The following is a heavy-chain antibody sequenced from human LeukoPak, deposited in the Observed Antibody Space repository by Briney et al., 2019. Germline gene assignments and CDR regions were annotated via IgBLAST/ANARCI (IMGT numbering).Heavy chain of an antibody. J-gene: IGHJ1*01. CDR1: GGSISSGDYY. D-gene: IGHD4-17*01. CDR3: ASPSYGDYFHFQH. CDR2: IYYSGST. V-gene: IGHV4-30-4*01. Sequence: PSETLSLTCTVSGGSISSGDYYWSWIRQPPGKGLEWIGYIYYSGSTYYNPSLKSRVTISVDTSKNQFSLKLSSVTAADRAVYYCASPSYGDYFHFQHWGQGTLVTVSS.